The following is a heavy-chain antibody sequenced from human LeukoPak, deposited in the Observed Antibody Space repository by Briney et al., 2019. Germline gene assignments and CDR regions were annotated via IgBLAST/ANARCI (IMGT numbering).Heavy chain of an antibody. CDR2: ISSSSRNI. Sequence: PGGSLRLSCAASGFTFSSYSMNWVRQAPGKGLEWVSSISSSSRNIHYAESVKGRFTISRDNAKNSLYLQMNSLRAEDTAVYYCASVRGYSYGYSFDYWGQGTLVAVSS. CDR3: ASVRGYSYGYSFDY. J-gene: IGHJ4*02. D-gene: IGHD5-18*01. CDR1: GFTFSSYS. V-gene: IGHV3-21*01.